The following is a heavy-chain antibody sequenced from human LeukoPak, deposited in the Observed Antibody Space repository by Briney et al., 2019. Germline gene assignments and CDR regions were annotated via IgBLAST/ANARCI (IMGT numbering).Heavy chain of an antibody. CDR2: ISSSSSTI. D-gene: IGHD4-17*01. V-gene: IGHV3-48*02. CDR3: ARDYGDLYAFDY. Sequence: PGGSLRLSCAASGFTFSTYSISWVRQAPGMGLEWVSYISSSSSTIYYADSVKGRFTISRDNAKDSLYLQMNSLRDEDTAVYYCARDYGDLYAFDYWGQGTLVTVSS. J-gene: IGHJ4*02. CDR1: GFTFSTYS.